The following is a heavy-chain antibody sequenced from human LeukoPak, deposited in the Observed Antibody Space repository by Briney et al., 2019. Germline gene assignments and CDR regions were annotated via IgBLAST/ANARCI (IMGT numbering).Heavy chain of an antibody. CDR1: GFTFTSYA. J-gene: IGHJ4*02. CDR2: ISSSGGNT. V-gene: IGHV3-23*01. D-gene: IGHD5-12*01. CDR3: AKALGSIVVTTTDY. Sequence: GGSLRLSCAASGFTFTSYAMSWVRQAPGKGLEWVSAISSSGGNTYYADSVEGRFTISRDNSKNTLYMQMHSLRAEDTAVYYCAKALGSIVVTTTDYWGQGTLVTVSS.